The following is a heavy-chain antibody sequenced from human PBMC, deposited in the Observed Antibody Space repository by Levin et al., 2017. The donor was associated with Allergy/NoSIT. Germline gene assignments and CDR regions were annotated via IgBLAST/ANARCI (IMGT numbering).Heavy chain of an antibody. CDR1: GFTFSSYA. V-gene: IGHV3-23*01. Sequence: ESLKISCAASGFTFSSYAMTWVRQAPGRGLEWVSGISVSGGKTFYAESVKGRFTVSRDNTKNTLYLQMNSLRAEDTAVYYCAKHGGYWGQGTLVTVSS. J-gene: IGHJ4*02. CDR2: ISVSGGKT. CDR3: AKHGGY. D-gene: IGHD3-16*01.